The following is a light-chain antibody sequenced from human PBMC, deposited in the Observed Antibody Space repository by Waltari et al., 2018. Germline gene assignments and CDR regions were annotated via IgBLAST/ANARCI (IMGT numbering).Light chain of an antibody. J-gene: IGKJ1*01. CDR1: QSVTSNY. CDR2: GGS. Sequence: EIVLTQSKDTLSLSPGDRATLSCRALQSVTSNYLAWYQQKPGQAPRLLIYGGSSRATGVPDRFSGGGSGTEFTLTITRLEPEDFAVYYCQQYASSRTFGQGT. CDR3: QQYASSRT. V-gene: IGKV3-20*01.